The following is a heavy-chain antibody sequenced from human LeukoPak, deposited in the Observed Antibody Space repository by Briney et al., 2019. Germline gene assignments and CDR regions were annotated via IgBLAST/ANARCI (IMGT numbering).Heavy chain of an antibody. V-gene: IGHV4-61*02. J-gene: IGHJ4*02. CDR1: GGSISSGRFY. D-gene: IGHD3-16*01. Sequence: PSETLSLTCTVSGGSISSGRFYWSRIRQPAGKGLEWIGRIFTSGSTNYNPSLKSRVSISVNTSKNQFSLKLSSVTAADTAVYYCARRRLGEFFDYWGQGTLVTVSS. CDR3: ARRRLGEFFDY. CDR2: IFTSGST.